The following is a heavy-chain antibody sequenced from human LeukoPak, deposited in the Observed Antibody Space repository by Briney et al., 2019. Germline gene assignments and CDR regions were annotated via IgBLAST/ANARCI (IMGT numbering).Heavy chain of an antibody. CDR2: ISGSGGST. J-gene: IGHJ4*02. CDR1: GFTFSSYS. D-gene: IGHD3-10*01. V-gene: IGHV3-23*01. CDR3: AKDLYYGSGSYYKVDRDY. Sequence: GGSLRLSCAASGFTFSSYSMNWVRQAPGKGLEWVSAISGSGGSTYYADSVKGRFTISRDNSKNTLYLQMNSLRAEDTAVYYCAKDLYYGSGSYYKVDRDYWGQGTLVTVSS.